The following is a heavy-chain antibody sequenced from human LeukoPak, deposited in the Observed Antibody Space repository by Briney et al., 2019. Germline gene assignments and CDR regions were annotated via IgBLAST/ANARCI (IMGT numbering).Heavy chain of an antibody. Sequence: PSETLSLTCTVSGGSISSYYWSWIRQPPGKGLEWIGYIYYSGSTNYNPSLKCRVTISVDTSKNQFSLKLSSVTAADTAVYYCARDTSARYAGDAFDIWGQGTMVTVSS. CDR3: ARDTSARYAGDAFDI. D-gene: IGHD5-18*01. J-gene: IGHJ3*02. CDR2: IYYSGST. CDR1: GGSISSYY. V-gene: IGHV4-59*01.